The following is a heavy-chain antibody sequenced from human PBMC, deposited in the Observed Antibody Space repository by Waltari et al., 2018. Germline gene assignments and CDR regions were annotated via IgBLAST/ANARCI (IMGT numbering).Heavy chain of an antibody. V-gene: IGHV3-30-3*01. Sequence: QVQLVESGGGVVQPGRSLRLSCAASGFTFSSYAMHWVRQAPGKGLEWVAVISYDGSNKYYADSVKGRFTISRDNSKNTLYLQMNSLRAEDTAVYYCARDRSTGIAVAYFFDYWGQGTLVTVSS. CDR2: ISYDGSNK. J-gene: IGHJ4*02. CDR3: ARDRSTGIAVAYFFDY. CDR1: GFTFSSYA. D-gene: IGHD6-19*01.